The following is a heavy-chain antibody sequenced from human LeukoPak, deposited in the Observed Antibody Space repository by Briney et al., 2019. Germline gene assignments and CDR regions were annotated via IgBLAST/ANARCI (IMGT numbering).Heavy chain of an antibody. J-gene: IGHJ4*02. D-gene: IGHD3-10*01. CDR1: GGSFSGYY. CDR2: INHSGST. CDR3: ARGVSTMVRGLWY. V-gene: IGHV4-34*01. Sequence: SETLSLTCAVYGGSFSGYYWSWIRQPPGKGLEWIGEINHSGSTNYNPSLKSRVTISVDTSKNQFSLKLSSVTAADTAVYYCARGVSTMVRGLWYWGQGTLVTVSS.